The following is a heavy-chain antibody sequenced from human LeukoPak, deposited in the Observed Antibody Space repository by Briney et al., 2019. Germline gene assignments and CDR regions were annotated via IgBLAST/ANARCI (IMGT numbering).Heavy chain of an antibody. V-gene: IGHV1-69*05. CDR3: ARGRRVVPSDYYYYMDV. J-gene: IGHJ6*03. CDR2: IIPIFGTA. CDR1: GGTFSSYA. D-gene: IGHD2-2*01. Sequence: SVKVSCKASGGTFSSYAISWVRQAPGQGLEWMGGIIPIFGTANYAQKFQGRVTITTDESTSTAYMELSSLRSEDTAVYYCARGRRVVPSDYYYYMDVWGKGTTVTVSS.